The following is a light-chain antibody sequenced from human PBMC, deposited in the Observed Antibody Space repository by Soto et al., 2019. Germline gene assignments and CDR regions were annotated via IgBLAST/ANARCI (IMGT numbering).Light chain of an antibody. CDR1: QSVRSDY. V-gene: IGKV3-20*01. CDR2: GVS. Sequence: EIVLTQSPGTLSLSPGDRATLSCRASQSVRSDYFAWYQQKPGQAPRVIIFGVSTRATGVPDRFSGSGSGTDFTLTISRLEPEDFALYYCQQYGNSPLTFGGGTKVDIK. CDR3: QQYGNSPLT. J-gene: IGKJ4*01.